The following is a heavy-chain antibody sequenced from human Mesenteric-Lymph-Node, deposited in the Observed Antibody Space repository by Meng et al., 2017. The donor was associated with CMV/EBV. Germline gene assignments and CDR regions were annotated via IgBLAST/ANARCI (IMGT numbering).Heavy chain of an antibody. J-gene: IGHJ4*02. CDR3: VRENQYEYSSSGYGY. Sequence: GESLKISCAASGFTFSNYWMHWVRQAPGKGLLWVSRINGDGSITTYADSVKGRFTISRGNAKNTLYLQMNSLRAEDTAVYYCVRENQYEYSSSGYGYWGQGTLVTVSS. V-gene: IGHV3-74*01. D-gene: IGHD6-6*01. CDR1: GFTFSNYW. CDR2: INGDGSIT.